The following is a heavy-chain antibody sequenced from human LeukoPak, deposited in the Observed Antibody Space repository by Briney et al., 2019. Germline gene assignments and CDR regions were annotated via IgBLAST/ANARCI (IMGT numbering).Heavy chain of an antibody. V-gene: IGHV4-59*01. CDR1: GGSISSYY. CDR2: IYYSGST. J-gene: IGHJ3*02. D-gene: IGHD2-2*01. CDR3: AARGYCSSTSCYAFDI. Sequence: PSQTLSLTCTVSGGSISSYYWSWIRQPPGKGLEWIGYIYYSGSTNYNPSLKSRVTISVDTSKNQFSLKLSSVTAAGTAVYYCAARGYCSSTSCYAFDIWGQGTMVTVSS.